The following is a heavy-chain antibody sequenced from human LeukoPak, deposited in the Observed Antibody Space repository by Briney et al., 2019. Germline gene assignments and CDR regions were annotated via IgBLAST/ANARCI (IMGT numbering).Heavy chain of an antibody. CDR2: ISAYNGNT. V-gene: IGHV1-18*01. D-gene: IGHD4-11*01. CDR1: GYTFTSYG. Sequence: ASVKVSCKASGYTFTSYGISWVRQAPGQGLEWTGWISAYNGNTNYAQKFQGRVTMTTDTSTSTAYMELRSLRSDDTAVYFCAREVTHHVYYGMDVWGQGTTVTVSS. CDR3: AREVTHHVYYGMDV. J-gene: IGHJ6*02.